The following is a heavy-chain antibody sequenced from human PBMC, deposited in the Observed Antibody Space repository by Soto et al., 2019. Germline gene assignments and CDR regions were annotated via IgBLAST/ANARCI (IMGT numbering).Heavy chain of an antibody. CDR3: ARDRGVVPAAMRGPAQDY. V-gene: IGHV1-46*03. CDR2: INPSGGST. CDR1: GYTFTSYY. D-gene: IGHD2-2*01. Sequence: ASVNVSCKASGYTFTSYYMHWVRQAPGQGLEWMGIINPSGGSTSYAQKFQGRVTMTRDTSTSTVYMELSSLRSEDTAVYYCARDRGVVPAAMRGPAQDYWGKGTLVT. J-gene: IGHJ4*02.